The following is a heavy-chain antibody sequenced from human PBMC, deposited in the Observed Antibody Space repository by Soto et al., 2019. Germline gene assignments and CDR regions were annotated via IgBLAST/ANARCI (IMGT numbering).Heavy chain of an antibody. D-gene: IGHD3-3*01. CDR2: ISGSGGST. V-gene: IGHV3-23*01. J-gene: IGHJ4*02. CDR3: AKGSGSGLGSGYLSNLLYFDY. Sequence: GGSLRLSCAASGFTFSSYAMSWVRQAPGKGLEWVSAISGSGGSTYYADSVKGRFTISRDNSKNTLYLQMNSLRAEDTAVYYCAKGSGSGLGSGYLSNLLYFDYWGQGTLVTVSS. CDR1: GFTFSSYA.